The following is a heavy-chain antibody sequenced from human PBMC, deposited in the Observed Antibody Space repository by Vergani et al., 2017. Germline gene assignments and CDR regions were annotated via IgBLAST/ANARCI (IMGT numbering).Heavy chain of an antibody. CDR2: IQFDGSNQ. D-gene: IGHD3-16*01. V-gene: IGHV3-30*02. CDR3: AKHFRGWGIDY. J-gene: IGHJ4*02. CDR1: GFTLSNYY. Sequence: QVQLVESGGGVVQRGGSLRLSFATSGFTLSNYYMQWIRQGPGKGLEFVAFIQFDGSNQYYADSVKGRFTLSRDFSKNTLYLQMNSLRTDDTATYYCAKHFRGWGIDYWGQGNQVIVSS.